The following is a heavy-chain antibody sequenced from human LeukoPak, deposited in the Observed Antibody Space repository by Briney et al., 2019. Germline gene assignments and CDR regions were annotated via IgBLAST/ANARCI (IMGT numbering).Heavy chain of an antibody. V-gene: IGHV3-9*01. CDR2: ISWNSGSI. J-gene: IGHJ4*02. D-gene: IGHD3-9*01. CDR1: GFTFDDYA. Sequence: PGRSLRLSCAASGFTFDDYAMNWVRQAQGKGLEWVSGISWNSGSIGYADSVKGRFTISRDNAKNSLYLQMNSLRAEDTALYYCATGGRYFDWLLSTRFDYWGQGTLVTVSS. CDR3: ATGGRYFDWLLSTRFDY.